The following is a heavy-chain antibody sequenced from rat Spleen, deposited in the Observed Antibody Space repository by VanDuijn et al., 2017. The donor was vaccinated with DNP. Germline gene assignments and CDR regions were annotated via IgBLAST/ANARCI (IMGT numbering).Heavy chain of an antibody. V-gene: IGHV5-7*01. D-gene: IGHD1-4*01. J-gene: IGHJ2*01. CDR2: ISYDGTDT. Sequence: EVQLVESGGGLVQPGRSLKLSCAVSRITFSDHNMAWVRQAPKKGLEWVGTISYDGTDTYYRDSVKGRFTMSRDNAKSTLYLQMDSLRSEDTATYYCVSRPPPTRGPFDYWGQGVTVTVSS. CDR3: VSRPPPTRGPFDY. CDR1: RITFSDHN.